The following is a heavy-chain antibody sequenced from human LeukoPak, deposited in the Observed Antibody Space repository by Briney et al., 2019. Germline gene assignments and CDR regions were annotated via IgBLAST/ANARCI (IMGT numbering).Heavy chain of an antibody. V-gene: IGHV3-23*01. Sequence: PGGSLRLSCAASGFTFSSYGMNWVRQAPGKGLEWVSAISGSGGSTHYADSVKGRFTISRDNSKNTLYLQMSSLRAEDTAVYYCAKDRGRYYDSSGYYWGYYFDSWGQGILVTVST. CDR3: AKDRGRYYDSSGYYWGYYFDS. CDR2: ISGSGGST. CDR1: GFTFSSYG. D-gene: IGHD3-22*01. J-gene: IGHJ4*02.